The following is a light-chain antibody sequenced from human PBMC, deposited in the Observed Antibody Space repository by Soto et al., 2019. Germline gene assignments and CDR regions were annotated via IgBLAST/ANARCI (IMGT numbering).Light chain of an antibody. CDR3: QQYDSSLIT. J-gene: IGKJ5*01. Sequence: EIVVTQSPGTLSLSPGERATLSCRASQSVSSNYLAWYQQKPGQAPRLLIYGASSRATGIPDRFSGSGSGTDFSLTISRLEPEDFAVYTCQQYDSSLITFGQGTRLEIK. CDR1: QSVSSNY. CDR2: GAS. V-gene: IGKV3-20*01.